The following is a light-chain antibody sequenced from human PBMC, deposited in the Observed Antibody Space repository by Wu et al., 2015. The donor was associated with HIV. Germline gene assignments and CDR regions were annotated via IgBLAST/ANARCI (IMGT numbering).Light chain of an antibody. Sequence: EIVMTQSPATLSVSPGERATLSCRASQSVSSNLAWYQQKPGQAPRLLIYGASTRATGIPARFSGSGSGTEFTLTISSMQSEDFAVYYCQHYNNWPPMYTFGQGTKAGDQT. V-gene: IGKV3-15*01. J-gene: IGKJ2*01. CDR2: GAS. CDR3: QHYNNWPPMYT. CDR1: QSVSSN.